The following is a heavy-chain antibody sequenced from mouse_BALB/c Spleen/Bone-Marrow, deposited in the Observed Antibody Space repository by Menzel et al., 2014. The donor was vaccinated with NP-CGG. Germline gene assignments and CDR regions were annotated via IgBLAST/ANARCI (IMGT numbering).Heavy chain of an antibody. V-gene: IGHV1-80*01. D-gene: IGHD1-1*01. Sequence: QVHVKQSGAELVRPGSSVKISCKASGYVFSTYWMNWVKQRSGQGLEWIGQIYPGDGDTNYNGKFKGTATLTADKSSSTAYMQLSSLTSEDSAVYFCARSGYGSSYDYWGQGTTLTVSS. J-gene: IGHJ2*01. CDR2: IYPGDGDT. CDR1: GYVFSTYW. CDR3: ARSGYGSSYDY.